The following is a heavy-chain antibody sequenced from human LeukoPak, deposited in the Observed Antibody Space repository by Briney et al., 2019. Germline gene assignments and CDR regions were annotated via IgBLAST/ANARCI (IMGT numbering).Heavy chain of an antibody. CDR3: TRGSYGSGSYYQNY. CDR1: GFTSSSYA. D-gene: IGHD3-10*01. CDR2: IKQDGSEK. Sequence: GGSLRLSCAASGFTSSSYAMSWVRQAPGKGLEWVANIKQDGSEKYYVDSVKGRFTVSRDNAKNSLYLQMNSLRAEDTAVYYCTRGSYGSGSYYQNYWGQGTLVTVSS. J-gene: IGHJ4*02. V-gene: IGHV3-7*01.